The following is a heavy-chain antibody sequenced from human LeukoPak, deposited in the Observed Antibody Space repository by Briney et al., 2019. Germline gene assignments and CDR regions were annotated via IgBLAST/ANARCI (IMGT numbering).Heavy chain of an antibody. Sequence: GGSLRLSCAASGFTFSSYWMSWVRQAPGKGLEWVANIKQDGSEKYYVDSVKGRFTISRDNAKNSLYLQMNSLRAEDTAVYYCAKEGGYVKQQLNYWGQGTLVTVSS. CDR1: GFTFSSYW. CDR2: IKQDGSEK. D-gene: IGHD6-13*01. J-gene: IGHJ4*02. V-gene: IGHV3-7*01. CDR3: AKEGGYVKQQLNY.